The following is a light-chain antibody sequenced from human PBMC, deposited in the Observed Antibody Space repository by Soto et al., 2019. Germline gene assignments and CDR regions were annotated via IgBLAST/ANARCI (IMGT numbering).Light chain of an antibody. Sequence: EIVMTQSPATLSVSPGERATLYCTASHYIYSNVAWFQQRPGQAPRLLIYRASTRATGTPARFTGSGSGTEFTLTITSLQSEDFALYYCQQYHNLWTFGQGTKGDIK. J-gene: IGKJ1*01. CDR1: HYIYSN. V-gene: IGKV3-15*01. CDR2: RAS. CDR3: QQYHNLWT.